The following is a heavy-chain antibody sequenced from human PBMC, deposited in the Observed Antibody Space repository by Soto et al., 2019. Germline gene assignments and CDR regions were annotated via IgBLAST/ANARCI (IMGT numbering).Heavy chain of an antibody. Sequence: QITLKESGPTLVKPTQTLTLTCTFSGFSLNTGGLGVGWIRQPPGKALEWLALIYWDGDKRYSPSLQSRLSITKDTSNNQVVLTMTNMEPVDTATYYCVHSRCGGDCLRSYSSHYYDGMDVWGQGNTVIVSS. D-gene: IGHD2-21*02. J-gene: IGHJ6*02. CDR1: GFSLNTGGLG. V-gene: IGHV2-5*02. CDR2: IYWDGDK. CDR3: VHSRCGGDCLRSYSSHYYDGMDV.